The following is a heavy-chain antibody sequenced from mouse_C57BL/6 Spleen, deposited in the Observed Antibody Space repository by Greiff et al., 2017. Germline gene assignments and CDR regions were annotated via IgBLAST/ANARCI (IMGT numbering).Heavy chain of an antibody. CDR1: GYSITSGYY. Sequence: DVKLVESGPGLVKPSQSLSLTCSVTGYSITSGYYWNWIRQFPGNKLEWMGYISYDGSNNYNPSLKNRISITRDTSKNQFFLKLNSVTTEDTATYYCAREDWDWYFDVWGTGTTVTVSS. CDR3: AREDWDWYFDV. CDR2: ISYDGSN. V-gene: IGHV3-6*01. D-gene: IGHD4-1*01. J-gene: IGHJ1*03.